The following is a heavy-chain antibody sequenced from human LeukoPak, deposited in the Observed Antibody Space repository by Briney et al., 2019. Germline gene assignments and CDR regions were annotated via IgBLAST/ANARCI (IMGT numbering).Heavy chain of an antibody. CDR2: IYHSGST. V-gene: IGHV4-61*01. CDR3: ARGGAARLHFQN. D-gene: IGHD6-6*01. J-gene: IGHJ1*01. CDR1: GGSVSSGSYY. Sequence: SETLSLTCTVSGGSVSSGSYYWNWIRQPPGKGLEWIGYIYHSGSTNYNPSLQSRVTISVDTSKNQFSLNLNSVTAADTAVYYCARGGAARLHFQNWGQGTLVTVSS.